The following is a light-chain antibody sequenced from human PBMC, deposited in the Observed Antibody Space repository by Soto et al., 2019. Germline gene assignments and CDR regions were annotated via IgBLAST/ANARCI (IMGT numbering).Light chain of an antibody. CDR3: QAYYYTST. J-gene: IGKJ1*01. V-gene: IGKV4-1*01. CDR2: WAS. CDR1: QSVLYGPNNKHY. Sequence: IVLTQSPDSLAVSLGERATINCKSSQSVLYGPNNKHYLAWYQQKPGQPPKLLIYWASTREFGVPDRFSGIRSGKDVTLTITSLQAEDVALYCRQAYYYTSTFGQGTKVEIK.